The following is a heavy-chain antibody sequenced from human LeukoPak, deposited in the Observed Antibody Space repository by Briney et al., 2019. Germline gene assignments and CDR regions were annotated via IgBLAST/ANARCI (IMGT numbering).Heavy chain of an antibody. CDR3: ARVFTVTTDYFDY. CDR1: GFTFSTYW. CDR2: IKPDGSEN. J-gene: IGHJ4*02. V-gene: IGHV3-7*01. D-gene: IGHD4-17*01. Sequence: GGSLRLSCAVSGFTFSTYWMGWVRQAPGKGLEWVASIKPDGSENYYVDSVKGRFTISRDNAENSLSLQMNSLRAEDTAVYYCARVFTVTTDYFDYWGQGTLVTVSS.